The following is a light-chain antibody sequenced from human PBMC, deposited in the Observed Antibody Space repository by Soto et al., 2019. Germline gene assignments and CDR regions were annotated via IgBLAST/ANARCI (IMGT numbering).Light chain of an antibody. CDR1: SSDVGGYNY. V-gene: IGLV2-8*01. CDR2: EVS. J-gene: IGLJ1*01. CDR3: SSYAGSNNFDV. Sequence: QSALTQPPSASGSPGQSVTISCTGTSSDVGGYNYVSWYQQHPGKAPKLVIYEVSKRPSGVPDRFSGSKSGNTASLTVSGLQAEDEADYYSSSYAGSNNFDVFGTGTKLTVL.